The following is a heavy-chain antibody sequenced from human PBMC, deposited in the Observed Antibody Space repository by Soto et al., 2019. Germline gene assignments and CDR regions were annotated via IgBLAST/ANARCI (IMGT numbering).Heavy chain of an antibody. CDR1: GFTFSSYW. CDR2: INNDGSAA. J-gene: IGHJ5*02. V-gene: IGHV3-74*01. CDR3: VRDKPHNWFDP. Sequence: EEQVVESGGGLVQPGGSLRLSCAASGFTFSSYWMHWVRQVPGKGLVWVSRINNDGSAATYADSVKGRFTISRDNAKNTVYLQMNSLSAEDTDVYYCVRDKPHNWFDPWGQGTPVTVSS.